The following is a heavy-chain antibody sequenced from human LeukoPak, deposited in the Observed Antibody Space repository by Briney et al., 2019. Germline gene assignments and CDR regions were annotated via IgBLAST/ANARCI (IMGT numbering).Heavy chain of an antibody. CDR1: GFTFSSYA. Sequence: GSLRLSCAASGFTFSSYAMSWIRQPPGKGLEWIGYIYYTGSTNYNPSLEGRVTISLDTSKNQFSLKLTSVTAADTAVYYCARDPTGSYWGYWGQGTLVTVSS. V-gene: IGHV4-59*01. CDR2: IYYTGST. CDR3: ARDPTGSYWGY. J-gene: IGHJ4*02. D-gene: IGHD1-26*01.